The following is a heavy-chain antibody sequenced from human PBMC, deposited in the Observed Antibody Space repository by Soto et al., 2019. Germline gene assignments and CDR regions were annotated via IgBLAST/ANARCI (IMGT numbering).Heavy chain of an antibody. CDR2: ISAIIGTA. CDR1: GGTFSSYA. CDR3: ATVGGYCSGGSCPWPFDY. V-gene: IGHV1-69*05. Sequence: SVKVSCKASGGTFSSYAISWVRQAPGQGLEWMGGISAIIGTANYAQKFQGRVTMTTDTSTSTAYMELRSLRSDDTAVYYCATVGGYCSGGSCPWPFDYWGQGTLVTVSS. D-gene: IGHD2-15*01. J-gene: IGHJ4*02.